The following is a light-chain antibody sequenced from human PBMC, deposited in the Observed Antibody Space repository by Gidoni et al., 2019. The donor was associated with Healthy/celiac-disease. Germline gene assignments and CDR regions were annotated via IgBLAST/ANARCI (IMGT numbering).Light chain of an antibody. Sequence: EIVLTQSPGTLSLSPGERATLSCRASQSVSSSYLAWYQQKPGQAPRLLIYGASSRATGIPDRFSGSGSGTDFTHTISRLEPEEFAGYYCQQYGSSPLTFGGGTKVEIK. CDR3: QQYGSSPLT. CDR1: QSVSSSY. J-gene: IGKJ4*02. CDR2: GAS. V-gene: IGKV3-20*01.